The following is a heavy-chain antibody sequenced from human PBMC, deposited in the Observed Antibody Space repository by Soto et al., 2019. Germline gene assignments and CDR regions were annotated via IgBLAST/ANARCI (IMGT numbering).Heavy chain of an antibody. CDR2: IIPIFGTA. D-gene: IGHD5-12*01. CDR1: GGTFSSYA. V-gene: IGHV1-69*13. J-gene: IGHJ5*02. Sequence: ASVKVSCKASGGTFSSYAISWVRQAPGQGLEWMGGIIPIFGTANYAQKFQGRVTITADESTSTAYMELSSLRSEDTAVYYCARVLVATTVFNVAVWFDPWGQGTLVTVSS. CDR3: ARVLVATTVFNVAVWFDP.